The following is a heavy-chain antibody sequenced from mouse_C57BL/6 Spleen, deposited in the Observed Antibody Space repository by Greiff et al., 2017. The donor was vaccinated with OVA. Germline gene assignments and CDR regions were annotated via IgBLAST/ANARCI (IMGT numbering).Heavy chain of an antibody. CDR3: ARRRLDGNYEGTMDY. CDR1: GYSITSGYY. V-gene: IGHV3-6*01. Sequence: ESGPGLVKPSQSLSLTCSVTGYSITSGYYWNWIRQFPGNKLEWMGYISYDGSNNYNPSLKNRISITRDTSKNQFFLKLNSVTTEDTATYYCARRRLDGNYEGTMDYWGQGTSVTVSS. CDR2: ISYDGSN. D-gene: IGHD2-1*01. J-gene: IGHJ4*01.